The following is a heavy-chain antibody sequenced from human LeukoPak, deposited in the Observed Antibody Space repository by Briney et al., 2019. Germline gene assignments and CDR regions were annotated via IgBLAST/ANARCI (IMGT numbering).Heavy chain of an antibody. V-gene: IGHV3-74*01. Sequence: PGGSLRLSCAASGFTFSSYWMHWVRQAPGKGLAWVSRINSDGGSTIYADSVKGRFTISRDNAKNTLYLQMNSLRAEDTAVYYCARGAARLGSDYWGQGTLVTVSS. D-gene: IGHD6-6*01. J-gene: IGHJ4*02. CDR3: ARGAARLGSDY. CDR2: INSDGGST. CDR1: GFTFSSYW.